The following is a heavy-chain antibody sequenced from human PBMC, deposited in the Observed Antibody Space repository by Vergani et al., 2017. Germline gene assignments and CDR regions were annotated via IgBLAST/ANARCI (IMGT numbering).Heavy chain of an antibody. J-gene: IGHJ3*01. Sequence: QEQLMESGGGGVQPGGSLRLSCEGSRFNFNDYVILWVRQAPGKGLEWVATVSYDGYNEYYADSVRGRFTISRDNSRNTVSLQMDSLRLEDTAVYYCARNPRPRFINSVCRYVFDVWRHGTKVTVSS. V-gene: IGHV3-30*03. D-gene: IGHD1-1*01. CDR2: VSYDGYNE. CDR3: ARNPRPRFINSVCRYVFDV. CDR1: RFNFNDYV.